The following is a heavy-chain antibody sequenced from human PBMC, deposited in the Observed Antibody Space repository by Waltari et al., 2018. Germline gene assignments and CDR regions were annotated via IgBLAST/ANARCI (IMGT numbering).Heavy chain of an antibody. Sequence: EVQLVESGGGLVQPGGSLRLSCAASGFTFSSYSMNWVRQAPGKGLEWVSYIISSSSTIYYAASVKGRFTISIDNAKNSLYLQMNSLRAEYTAVYYCAIIGTVTFHPWGQGTLVTVSS. V-gene: IGHV3-48*04. CDR1: GFTFSSYS. J-gene: IGHJ5*02. CDR2: IISSSSTI. D-gene: IGHD4-17*01. CDR3: AIIGTVTFHP.